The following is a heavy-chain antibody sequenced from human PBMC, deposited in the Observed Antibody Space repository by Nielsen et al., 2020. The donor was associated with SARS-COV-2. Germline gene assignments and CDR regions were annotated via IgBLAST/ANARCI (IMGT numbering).Heavy chain of an antibody. D-gene: IGHD3-22*01. CDR3: AREAYYDSSGYCYSGDAFDI. Sequence: VRQAPGKGLEWVAVISYDGSNKYYADSVKGRFTISRDNSKNTLYLQMNSLRAEDTAVYYCAREAYYDSSGYCYSGDAFDIWGQGTMVTVSS. V-gene: IGHV3-30-3*01. J-gene: IGHJ3*02. CDR2: ISYDGSNK.